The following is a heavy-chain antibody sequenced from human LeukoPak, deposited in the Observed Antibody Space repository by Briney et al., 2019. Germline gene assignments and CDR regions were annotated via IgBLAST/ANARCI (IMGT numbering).Heavy chain of an antibody. V-gene: IGHV3-53*01. D-gene: IGHD1-26*01. CDR2: IYSGGST. Sequence: GGSLRLSCAASGFIVSSNYMSRVRQAPGKGLEWVSVIYSGGSTYSADSVKDRFTISRDNSKNTLYLQMNSLRAEDTAVYYCARGGPTSRGYFDYWGQGTLVTVSS. CDR1: GFIVSSNY. CDR3: ARGGPTSRGYFDY. J-gene: IGHJ4*02.